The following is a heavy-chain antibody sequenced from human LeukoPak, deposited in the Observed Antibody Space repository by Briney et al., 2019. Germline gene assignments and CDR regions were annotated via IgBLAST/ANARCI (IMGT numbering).Heavy chain of an antibody. Sequence: GGSLRLSCAASGFTFSDYYMSWIRRAPGKGLEWVSYISSSGSTIYYADSVKGRFTISRVNAKNSLYLQMNSLRAEDTAVYYCARGFPPGYYGMDVWGQGTTVTVSS. CDR2: ISSSGSTI. CDR1: GFTFSDYY. V-gene: IGHV3-11*01. CDR3: ARGFPPGYYGMDV. J-gene: IGHJ6*02.